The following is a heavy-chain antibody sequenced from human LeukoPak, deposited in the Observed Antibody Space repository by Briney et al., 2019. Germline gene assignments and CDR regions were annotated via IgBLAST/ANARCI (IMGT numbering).Heavy chain of an antibody. J-gene: IGHJ3*01. D-gene: IGHD3-22*01. CDR3: ARTIYYYESTGYFSDAFDV. CDR1: GFTLSGHS. V-gene: IGHV3-21*01. CDR2: ISPTSAYI. Sequence: PGGSLRLSCAATGFTLSGHSMNWVRQAPGKGLDWVSSISPTSAYIYYQDSVKGRFTISRDDAKNSLYLEMDSLRAEDTAVYYCARTIYYYESTGYFSDAFDVWGQGTMVTVSS.